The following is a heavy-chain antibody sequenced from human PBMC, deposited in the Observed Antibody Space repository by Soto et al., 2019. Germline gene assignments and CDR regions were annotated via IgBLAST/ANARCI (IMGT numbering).Heavy chain of an antibody. J-gene: IGHJ4*02. V-gene: IGHV3-23*01. CDR1: GFIFSSFA. D-gene: IGHD6-19*01. CDR2: ISNNGGST. CDR3: AKDPDISGWYQTDLDY. Sequence: GGSLRLSCAASGFIFSSFAMSWVCQAPGKGLEWVSTISNNGGSTYSADSVKGRFTISRDNSKNTLYLQMDSLRAEDTAVYYCAKDPDISGWYQTDLDYWGQGTLVTVSS.